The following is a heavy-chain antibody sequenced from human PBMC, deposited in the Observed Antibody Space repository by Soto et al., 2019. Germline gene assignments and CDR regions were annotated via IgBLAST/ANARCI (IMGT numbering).Heavy chain of an antibody. CDR1: GFSVGGSGVG. J-gene: IGHJ3*02. D-gene: IGHD2-15*01. CDR3: AHSPDIVSPEAHGGFDI. V-gene: IGHV2-5*02. CDR2: IYWDDDK. Sequence: QITLKESGHTLVKPTQTLTLTCTFSGFSVGGSGVGVGWIRQPPGKALEWLGVIYWDDDKRYSSSLRNRITLTNDSSRNHVVLTLTNMVPEDAGTYYSAHSPDIVSPEAHGGFDIWGQGTMVTVS.